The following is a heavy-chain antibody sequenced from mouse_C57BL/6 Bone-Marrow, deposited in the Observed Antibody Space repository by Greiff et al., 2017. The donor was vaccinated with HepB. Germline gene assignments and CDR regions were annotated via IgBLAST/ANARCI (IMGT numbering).Heavy chain of an antibody. Sequence: EVQLVESGGDLVKPGGSLKLSCAASGFTFSSYGMSWVRQTPDKSLEWVATISSGGSYTYYPDSVKGRFTISRDNAKNTLYLQMSSLKSEDTAMYYCARRVYGYDEGYYFDYWGQGTTLTVSS. CDR1: GFTFSSYG. J-gene: IGHJ2*01. CDR2: ISSGGSYT. V-gene: IGHV5-6*01. CDR3: ARRVYGYDEGYYFDY. D-gene: IGHD2-2*01.